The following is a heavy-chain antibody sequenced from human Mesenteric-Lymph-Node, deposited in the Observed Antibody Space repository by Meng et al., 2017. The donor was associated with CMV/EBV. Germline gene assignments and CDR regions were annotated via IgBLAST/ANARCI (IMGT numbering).Heavy chain of an antibody. Sequence: QVKFPQWGAGLLKPSEPLSVTCAVYGGSFSGYYWNWIRQSPEKGLEWIGEINHSGSTTYNPSFTSRIIISVDTSTNQISLNMSSVTAADTAVYYCARGSSYDILTGYFDYWGQGALVTVSS. D-gene: IGHD3-9*01. V-gene: IGHV4-34*01. J-gene: IGHJ4*02. CDR3: ARGSSYDILTGYFDY. CDR2: INHSGST. CDR1: GGSFSGYY.